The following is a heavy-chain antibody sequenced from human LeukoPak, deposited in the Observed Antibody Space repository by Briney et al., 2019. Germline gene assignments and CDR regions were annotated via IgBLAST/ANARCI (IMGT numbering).Heavy chain of an antibody. CDR2: ISTYNGNT. J-gene: IGHJ4*02. Sequence: GASVKVSCKASGYTFTSYGIVWVRQAPGQGLEWMGWISTYNGNTNYAQKIQGRVTMTTDTSTSTAYMELRSLGSDDTAVYYCARDLPYSSSWESIDYWGQGTLVTVSS. D-gene: IGHD6-13*01. CDR1: GYTFTSYG. CDR3: ARDLPYSSSWESIDY. V-gene: IGHV1-18*01.